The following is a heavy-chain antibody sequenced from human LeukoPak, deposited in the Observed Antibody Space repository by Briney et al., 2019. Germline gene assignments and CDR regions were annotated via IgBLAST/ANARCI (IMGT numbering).Heavy chain of an antibody. V-gene: IGHV1-2*04. CDR1: GYTFTGYY. Sequence: GASEKVSCKASGYTFTGYYMHWVRQAPGQGLEWMGWINPNSGGTNYAQKFQGWVTMTRDTSISTAYMELSRLRSDDTAVYYCARGDSTYYYGSGSRYYFDYWGQGTLVTVSS. D-gene: IGHD3-10*01. CDR2: INPNSGGT. CDR3: ARGDSTYYYGSGSRYYFDY. J-gene: IGHJ4*02.